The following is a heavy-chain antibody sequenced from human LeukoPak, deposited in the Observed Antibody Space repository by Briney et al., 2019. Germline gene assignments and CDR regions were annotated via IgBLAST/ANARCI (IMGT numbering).Heavy chain of an antibody. J-gene: IGHJ4*02. CDR3: ARFYYDDTGVSYFFDS. CDR1: GGSLSGYY. CDR2: INHSGNT. V-gene: IGHV4-34*01. D-gene: IGHD3-3*01. Sequence: SETLSLTCAVYGGSLSGYYWSWICQPPGKELEWIGEINHSGNTNYNPSLKSRVTISVDTSKNQFSLKLNSVTAADTAIYYCARFYYDDTGVSYFFDSWGQGTLVTVSS.